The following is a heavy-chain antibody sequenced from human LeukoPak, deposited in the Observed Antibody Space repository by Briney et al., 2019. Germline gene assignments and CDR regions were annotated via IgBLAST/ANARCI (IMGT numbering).Heavy chain of an antibody. V-gene: IGHV4-34*01. CDR2: SNHSGST. CDR1: GGSFSGYY. J-gene: IGHJ4*02. D-gene: IGHD2-15*01. Sequence: SETLSLTCAVYGGSFSGYYWTWIREPPGKGLEWIGESNHSGSTNYNPSLKTRVTISVDTSKKQFSLKLSSVTAADTAVYYCARDLAYCSGGSCYPYYFDYWGQGTLVTVSS. CDR3: ARDLAYCSGGSCYPYYFDY.